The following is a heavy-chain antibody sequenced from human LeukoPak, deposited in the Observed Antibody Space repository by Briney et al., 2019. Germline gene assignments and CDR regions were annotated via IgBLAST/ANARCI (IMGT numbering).Heavy chain of an antibody. CDR2: INPDSGGT. CDR3: ARGTITIFGVAGRWFDP. Sequence: ASVKVSCKASGYTFTGYYIHWVRQAPGQGLEWMGWINPDSGGTHYAQKFQGRVTMTRDTSMSTAYMELNRLKSDATAVYYCARGTITIFGVAGRWFDPWGQGTLVTVSS. V-gene: IGHV1-2*02. J-gene: IGHJ5*02. CDR1: GYTFTGYY. D-gene: IGHD3-3*01.